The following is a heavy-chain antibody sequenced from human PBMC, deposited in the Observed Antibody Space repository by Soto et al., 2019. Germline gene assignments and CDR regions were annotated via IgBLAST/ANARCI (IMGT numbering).Heavy chain of an antibody. CDR3: TRGGIYGSVDY. V-gene: IGHV3-74*01. CDR2: IKSDGSI. Sequence: EVQLVESGGGLVQPGGSLRLSCATSGFTITTHWRYWIRQAPGKGLVWVSRIKSDGSISYADSVKGRFTTSRDNAKSTLYLQMNSLRDEDTAVYYCTRGGIYGSVDYWGQGTLVTVSS. CDR1: GFTITTHW. D-gene: IGHD3-10*01. J-gene: IGHJ4*02.